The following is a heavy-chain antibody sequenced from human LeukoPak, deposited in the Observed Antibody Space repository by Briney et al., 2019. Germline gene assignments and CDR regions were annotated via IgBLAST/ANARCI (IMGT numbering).Heavy chain of an antibody. D-gene: IGHD6-6*01. Sequence: GGSLRLSCTASGFTFSSYSMNWVRQAPGKGLEWVSSISSSSSYIYYADSVKGRFTISRDNAKNSLYLQMNSLRAEDTAVYYCARSSRDYYFDYWGQGTLVTVSS. V-gene: IGHV3-21*01. CDR3: ARSSRDYYFDY. CDR2: ISSSSSYI. J-gene: IGHJ4*02. CDR1: GFTFSSYS.